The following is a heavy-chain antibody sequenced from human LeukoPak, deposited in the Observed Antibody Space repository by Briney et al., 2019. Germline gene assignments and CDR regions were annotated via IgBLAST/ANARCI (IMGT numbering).Heavy chain of an antibody. J-gene: IGHJ6*02. CDR2: INHCEST. D-gene: IGHD3-10*01. CDR3: ARENYYGSGTFYSHHGMDV. V-gene: IGHV4-34*01. CDR1: GGSFSGYH. Sequence: SETLSLTCAVYGGSFSGYHWSWIRQPPGKGLEWIGEINHCESTNYNPSLTSRATISVDTSKNQFSLKLSSVTAADTAVYYCARENYYGSGTFYSHHGMDVWGQGTTVTVSS.